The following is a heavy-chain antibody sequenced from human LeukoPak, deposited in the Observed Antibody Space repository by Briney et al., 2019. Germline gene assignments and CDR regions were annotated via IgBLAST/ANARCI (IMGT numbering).Heavy chain of an antibody. V-gene: IGHV1-46*01. CDR2: INPSGGAT. J-gene: IGHJ3*02. D-gene: IGHD3-22*01. CDR1: RYTFIRYY. CDR3: VRRNYYDSSATRPAYDI. Sequence: GASVKVSCKASRYTFIRYYMHWVRQAPGQGLEWMGIINPSGGATAYAQKFQGRVSMTRDTSTSTVFMELSSLRSEDTAIYFCVRRNYYDSSATRPAYDIWGQGTMVTVSS.